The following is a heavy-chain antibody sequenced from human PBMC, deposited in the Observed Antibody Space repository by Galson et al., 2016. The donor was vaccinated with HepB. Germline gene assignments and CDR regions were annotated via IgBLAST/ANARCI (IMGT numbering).Heavy chain of an antibody. CDR2: IIPSFGTA. CDR3: ARADTYCSGGGCYSIRFDP. J-gene: IGHJ5*02. CDR1: GGALRNYA. Sequence: SVKVSCKASGGALRNYAIDWVRQAPGQGLEWMGGIIPSFGTAYYAQKFQGRLTITADKSTSTAYMDLSSLRSEDTAVYYCARADTYCSGGGCYSIRFDPWGQGTLVTVSS. D-gene: IGHD2-15*01. V-gene: IGHV1-69*06.